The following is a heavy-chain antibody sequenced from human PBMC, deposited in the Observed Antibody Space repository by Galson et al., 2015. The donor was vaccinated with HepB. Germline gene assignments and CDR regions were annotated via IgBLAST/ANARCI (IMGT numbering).Heavy chain of an antibody. CDR1: GGSISSVTYY. D-gene: IGHD6-13*01. CDR3: ARDRSSTWYTPAGWFDS. J-gene: IGHJ5*01. V-gene: IGHV4-61*02. Sequence: TLSLTCTVSGGSISSVTYYWSWIRQPAGKGLEWIGRIYSSGSTNYNPSLKSRVTMSVATSKNQFSLKLSSVTAADTAIYYCARDRSSTWYTPAGWFDSWGQGTLVTVSS. CDR2: IYSSGST.